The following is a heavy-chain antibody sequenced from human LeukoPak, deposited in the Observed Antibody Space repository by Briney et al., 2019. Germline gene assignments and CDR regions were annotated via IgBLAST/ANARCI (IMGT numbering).Heavy chain of an antibody. J-gene: IGHJ4*02. Sequence: GGSLRLSCAASGFTFSSYAMHWVRQAPGKGLEWVAVISYDGSNKYYADSVKGRFTISRDNSKNTLYLQMNSLRAEDTAEYYCAKSKMGAARTLFDYWGQGILVTVSS. CDR3: AKSKMGAARTLFDY. V-gene: IGHV3-30-3*02. D-gene: IGHD1-26*01. CDR1: GFTFSSYA. CDR2: ISYDGSNK.